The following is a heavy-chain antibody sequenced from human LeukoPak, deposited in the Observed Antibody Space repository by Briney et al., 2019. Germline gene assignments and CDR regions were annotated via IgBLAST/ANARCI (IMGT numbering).Heavy chain of an antibody. CDR3: AKARITMVRGLVSPTDY. Sequence: GGSLRLSCAASGFTFSSYAMSWVRRAPGKGLEWVSAISGSGGSTYYADSVKGRFTISRDNSKNTLYLQMNSLRAEDTAVYYCAKARITMVRGLVSPTDYWGQGTLVTVSS. D-gene: IGHD3-10*01. CDR2: ISGSGGST. V-gene: IGHV3-23*01. CDR1: GFTFSSYA. J-gene: IGHJ4*02.